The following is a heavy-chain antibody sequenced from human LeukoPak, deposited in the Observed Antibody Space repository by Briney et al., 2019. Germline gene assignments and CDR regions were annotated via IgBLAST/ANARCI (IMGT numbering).Heavy chain of an antibody. J-gene: IGHJ3*02. CDR3: ARDFSPYYDSSGYHDAFDI. CDR2: IYYSGST. Sequence: TLSLTCTVSGGSISSGGYYWSWIRQHPGKGLEWIGYIYYSGSTYYNPSLKSRVTISVDTSRNQFSLKLSSVTAADTAVYYCARDFSPYYDSSGYHDAFDIWGQGTMVTVSS. V-gene: IGHV4-31*03. D-gene: IGHD3-22*01. CDR1: GGSISSGGYY.